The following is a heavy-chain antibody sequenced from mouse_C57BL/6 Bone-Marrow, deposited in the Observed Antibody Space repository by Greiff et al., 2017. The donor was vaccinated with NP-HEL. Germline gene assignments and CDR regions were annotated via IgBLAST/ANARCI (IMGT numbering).Heavy chain of an antibody. CDR3: ASNAY. J-gene: IGHJ3*01. V-gene: IGHV2-2*01. CDR2: IWSGGST. Sequence: QVQLQQSGPGLVQPSQSLSITCTVSGFSLTSYGVHWVRQSPGKGLEWLGVIWSGGSTDYNAAFISRLSISKDNSKSQVFFKMNSLQADDTAIYYCASNAYWGQGTLVTVSA. CDR1: GFSLTSYG.